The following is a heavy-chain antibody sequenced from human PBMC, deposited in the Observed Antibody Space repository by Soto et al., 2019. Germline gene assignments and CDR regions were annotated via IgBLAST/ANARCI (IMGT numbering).Heavy chain of an antibody. CDR2: INAGDGHT. CDR3: ATFSGWGTYYNPPHLSY. V-gene: IGHV1-3*01. D-gene: IGHD3-10*01. J-gene: IGHJ4*02. Sequence: QVQLVQSGAEVKNPGASVKVSCKTSGYVFTKCAIHWVRQAPGQRPEWQGWINAGDGHTKYSQKFQGRLTITRYTSASTAYMELNSLRSEDTGFSYCATFSGWGTYYNPPHLSYWGQVTLVSVSS. CDR1: GYVFTKCA.